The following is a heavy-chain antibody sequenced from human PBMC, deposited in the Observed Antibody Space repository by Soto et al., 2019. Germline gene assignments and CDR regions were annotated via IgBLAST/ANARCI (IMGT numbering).Heavy chain of an antibody. CDR1: GYSISSGSY. D-gene: IGHD2-2*01. CDR2: IYHSGST. V-gene: IGHV4-38-2*01. CDR3: ARVRVPAAMKGYYYYGMDV. J-gene: IGHJ6*02. Sequence: WETLSLTCAVSGYSISSGSYWGWVRPPPGKGLEWIGSIYHSGSTYYNPSLKSRVTISVDPSKNQFYLKLSSVTAADTAVYYCARVRVPAAMKGYYYYGMDVWGQGTTVT.